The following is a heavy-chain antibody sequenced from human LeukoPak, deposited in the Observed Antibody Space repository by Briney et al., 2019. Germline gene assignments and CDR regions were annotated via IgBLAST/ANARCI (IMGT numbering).Heavy chain of an antibody. CDR1: GYTSTGYY. J-gene: IGHJ4*02. CDR3: ARVLLWFGDRGYYFDY. V-gene: IGHV1-2*02. CDR2: INPNSGGT. Sequence: GASVKVSCKASGYTSTGYYMHWVRQAPGQGLEWMGWINPNSGGTNYAQKFQGRVTMTRDTSISTAYMELRSLRSDDTAVYYCARVLLWFGDRGYYFDYWGQGTLVTVSS. D-gene: IGHD3-10*01.